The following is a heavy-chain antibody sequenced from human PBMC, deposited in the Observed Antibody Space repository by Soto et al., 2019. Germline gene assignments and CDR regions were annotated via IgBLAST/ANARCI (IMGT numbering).Heavy chain of an antibody. CDR1: GYSFTSYW. Sequence: LGESLKISCKGSGYSFTSYWIGWVRQMPGKGLEWMGIIYPGDSDTRYSPSFQGQVTISADKSISTAHLQWSSLKASDTAMYYCARSLIAARPDWFDPWGQGTLVTVSS. D-gene: IGHD6-6*01. V-gene: IGHV5-51*01. CDR2: IYPGDSDT. J-gene: IGHJ5*02. CDR3: ARSLIAARPDWFDP.